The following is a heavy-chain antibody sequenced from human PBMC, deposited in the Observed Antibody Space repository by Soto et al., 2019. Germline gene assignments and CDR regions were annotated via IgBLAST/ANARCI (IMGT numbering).Heavy chain of an antibody. Sequence: QVQLVESGGGVVQPGRSLRLSCAASGFTFSSYGMHWVRQAPGKGLEWVAVIWYDGSNKYYADSVKGRFTISRDNSKNTLYLQMTSLSAEDTAVYYCARTNEGSGSPYYYYGRDVWGQGTTVTVSS. CDR1: GFTFSSYG. CDR2: IWYDGSNK. V-gene: IGHV3-33*01. J-gene: IGHJ6*02. CDR3: ARTNEGSGSPYYYYGRDV. D-gene: IGHD6-13*01.